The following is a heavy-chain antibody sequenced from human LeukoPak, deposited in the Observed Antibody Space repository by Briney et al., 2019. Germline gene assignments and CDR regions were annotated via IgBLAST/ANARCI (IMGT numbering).Heavy chain of an antibody. CDR3: ARDLGHSGYDPHDY. V-gene: IGHV3-20*04. CDR1: GFTFDDYG. CDR2: INWNGGST. Sequence: GWSLRLSCAASGFTFDDYGMSWVRQAPGKGLEWVSGINWNGGSTGYADSVKGRFTISRDNAKNSLYLQMNRLRAEDTALYYCARDLGHSGYDPHDYWGQGTLVTVSS. J-gene: IGHJ4*02. D-gene: IGHD5-12*01.